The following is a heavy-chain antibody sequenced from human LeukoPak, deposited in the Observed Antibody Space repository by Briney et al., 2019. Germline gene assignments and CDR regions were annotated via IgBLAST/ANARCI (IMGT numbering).Heavy chain of an antibody. V-gene: IGHV4-59*12. Sequence: SETLSLTCTVSGGSIDSYYWSWIRPPPGKGLAWIGYIYYRGTTSYNPFLKSRVTISVDTSKNQFSLKLNSVTAADTAVYYCSRENGAFSPFGYWGQGTLVTVLS. CDR2: IYYRGTT. D-gene: IGHD2-8*01. CDR1: GGSIDSYY. J-gene: IGHJ4*02. CDR3: SRENGAFSPFGY.